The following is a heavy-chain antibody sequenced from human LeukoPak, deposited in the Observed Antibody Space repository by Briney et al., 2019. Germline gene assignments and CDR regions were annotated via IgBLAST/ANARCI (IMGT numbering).Heavy chain of an antibody. CDR3: ARDQGSFDY. Sequence: PGESLRLSCAASGFTFSSYWMHWIRQAPGKGLVWVSRIHSDGIGTSYADSVRGRFTISRDNAENTLYLQMNSLRAEDTAVYYCARDQGSFDYWGQGTLVTVSS. J-gene: IGHJ4*02. CDR1: GFTFSSYW. V-gene: IGHV3-74*01. CDR2: IHSDGIGT.